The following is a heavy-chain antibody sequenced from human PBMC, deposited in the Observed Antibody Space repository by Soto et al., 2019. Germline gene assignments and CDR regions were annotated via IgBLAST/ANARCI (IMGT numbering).Heavy chain of an antibody. J-gene: IGHJ4*02. Sequence: SETLSLTCTVSGASVSSGSDYWSWIRQPPGKGLEWIGYIYYSGRINYNPSLKSRVTISDDTSKNQFSLKLSSVTAADTAVYYCTRDPGYDSRGYFADYWGQGTLVTVSS. CDR3: TRDPGYDSRGYFADY. V-gene: IGHV4-61*01. CDR1: GASVSSGSDY. CDR2: IYYSGRI. D-gene: IGHD3-22*01.